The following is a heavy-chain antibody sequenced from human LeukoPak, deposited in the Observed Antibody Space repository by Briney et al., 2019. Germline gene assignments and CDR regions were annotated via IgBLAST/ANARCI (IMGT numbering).Heavy chain of an antibody. CDR2: IYTSGST. CDR1: GGSISSYY. Sequence: SETLSLTCTVSGGSISSYYWSWIRQPAGKGLEWIGRIYTSGSTNYNPSLKSRVTISVDKSKNQFSLELSSVTAADTAVYYCAREHRAAVAATRYYYYMDVWGKGTTVTVSS. D-gene: IGHD6-19*01. V-gene: IGHV4-4*07. CDR3: AREHRAAVAATRYYYYMDV. J-gene: IGHJ6*03.